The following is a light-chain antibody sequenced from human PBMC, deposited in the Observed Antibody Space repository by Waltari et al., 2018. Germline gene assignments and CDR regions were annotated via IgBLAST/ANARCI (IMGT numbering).Light chain of an antibody. CDR1: QGIRND. CDR3: LQHNSYPRT. Sequence: DLQITQSPTSLSASVGDRVTIPYRASQGIRNDLGLYQQKPGKAPKRLIYAASSLQSGVPSRFSGSGSGTEFSLTISSLQPEDFATYYCLQHNSYPRTFGQGTKVEIK. CDR2: AAS. V-gene: IGKV1-17*01. J-gene: IGKJ1*01.